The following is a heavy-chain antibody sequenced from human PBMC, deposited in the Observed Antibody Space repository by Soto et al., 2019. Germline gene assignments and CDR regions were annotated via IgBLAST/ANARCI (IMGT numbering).Heavy chain of an antibody. D-gene: IGHD3-22*01. Sequence: PGESLKISCKGSGYSFTSYWIGWVRQMPGKGLEWMGIIYPGDSDTRYSPSFQGQVTISADKSISTAYLQWSSLKASDTAMYYCARPFGPYDSSGYYDYWGQGTLVTVSS. CDR2: IYPGDSDT. V-gene: IGHV5-51*01. J-gene: IGHJ4*02. CDR1: GYSFTSYW. CDR3: ARPFGPYDSSGYYDY.